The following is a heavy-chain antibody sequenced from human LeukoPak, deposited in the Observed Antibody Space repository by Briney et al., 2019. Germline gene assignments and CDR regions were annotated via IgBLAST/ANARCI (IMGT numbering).Heavy chain of an antibody. Sequence: GGSLRLSCAASGFTFSAFAMTWVRQAPGRGLEWVSAISGSGGTTYYADSVKGRFTISRDNSKNTLYLQMNSLRAEDTAVYYCAKDTTYYYDSSGYHPTRYFDYWGQGTLVTVSS. CDR3: AKDTTYYYDSSGYHPTRYFDY. CDR1: GFTFSAFA. D-gene: IGHD3-22*01. CDR2: ISGSGGTT. V-gene: IGHV3-23*01. J-gene: IGHJ4*02.